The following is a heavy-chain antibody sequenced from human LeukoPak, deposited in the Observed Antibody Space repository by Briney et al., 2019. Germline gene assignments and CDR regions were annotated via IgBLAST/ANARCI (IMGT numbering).Heavy chain of an antibody. V-gene: IGHV3-30*18. D-gene: IGHD2-2*01. CDR1: GFTFSSYG. CDR3: AKGGRRYCSSTSCYGYFQH. Sequence: QPGRSLRLSCAASGFTFSSYGMHWVRQAPGKGLEWVAVISYDGSNKYYADSVKGRFTISRDNSKNTLYLQMSSLRAEDTAVYYCAKGGRRYCSSTSCYGYFQHWGQGTLVTVSS. CDR2: ISYDGSNK. J-gene: IGHJ1*01.